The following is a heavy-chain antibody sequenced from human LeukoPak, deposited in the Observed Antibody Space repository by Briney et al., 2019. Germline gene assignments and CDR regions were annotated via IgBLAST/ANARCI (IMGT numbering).Heavy chain of an antibody. V-gene: IGHV3-30-3*01. J-gene: IGHJ5*02. CDR2: ISYDGSKI. D-gene: IGHD2-8*01. CDR1: GFTFSSYP. CDR3: ARDHNGVGPFDP. Sequence: HPGGSLRLSCAASGFTFSSYPLHWVRQAPGKGLEWVTLISYDGSKIYYADSVKGRFTISRDNSKNRLYLQMNSLRAEDTAVYYCARDHNGVGPFDPWGQGTLVTVSS.